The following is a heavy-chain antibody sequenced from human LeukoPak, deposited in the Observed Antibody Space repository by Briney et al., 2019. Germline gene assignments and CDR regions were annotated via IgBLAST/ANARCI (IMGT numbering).Heavy chain of an antibody. CDR1: VFSFSYYD. CDR2: IGTIGDT. Sequence: GGSLRLSRAASVFSFSYYDMHWVRQVPGKGLEWVSSIGTIGDTFYPGSVKGRFTISRENAKNSLYLQMNSLRAGDTAVYCCARAIAIGYVPVPGHMAVWGKGTTVTVSS. CDR3: ARAIAIGYVPVPGHMAV. D-gene: IGHD3-22*01. J-gene: IGHJ6*03. V-gene: IGHV3-13*01.